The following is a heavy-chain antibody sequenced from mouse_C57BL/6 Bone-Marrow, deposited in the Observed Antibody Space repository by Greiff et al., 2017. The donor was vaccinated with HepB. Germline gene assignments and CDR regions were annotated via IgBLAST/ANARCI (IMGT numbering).Heavy chain of an antibody. J-gene: IGHJ2*01. CDR2: IHPNSGST. V-gene: IGHV1-64*01. D-gene: IGHD2-4*01. Sequence: QVQLQQPGAELVKPGASVKLSCKASGYTFTSYWMHWVKQRPGPGLEWIGMIHPNSGSTNYNEKFKSKATLTVDKSSSTAYMQHSSLTSEDYAVYYCTRRGIYDYALYYGGQGTTLTVSS. CDR1: GYTFTSYW. CDR3: TRRGIYDYALYY.